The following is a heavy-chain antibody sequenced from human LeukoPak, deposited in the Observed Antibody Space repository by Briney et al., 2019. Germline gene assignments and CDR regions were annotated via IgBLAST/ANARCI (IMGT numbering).Heavy chain of an antibody. CDR1: GGSFSGYY. CDR3: ARANYGSGSYYNVDWFDP. J-gene: IGHJ5*02. D-gene: IGHD3-10*01. CDR2: IYYSGST. V-gene: IGHV4-59*01. Sequence: PSETLSLTCAVYGGSFSGYYWSWIRQPPGKGLEWIGYIYYSGSTNYNPSLKSRVTISVDASKNQFSLKLSSVTAADTAVYYCARANYGSGSYYNVDWFDPWGQGTLVTVSS.